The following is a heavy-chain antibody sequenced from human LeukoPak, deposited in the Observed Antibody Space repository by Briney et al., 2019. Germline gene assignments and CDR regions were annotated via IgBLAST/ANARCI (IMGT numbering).Heavy chain of an antibody. D-gene: IGHD3-3*01. V-gene: IGHV1-24*01. CDR1: GYTLTELS. CDR2: FDPEDGET. Sequence: ASVKVSCKVSGYTLTELSMHWVRQAPGKGLEWMGGFDPEDGETIYAQKFQGRVTMTEDTSTDTAYMELSSLRSEDTAVYYCATDINDDFWRGYYGFDYWGQGTLVTVSS. CDR3: ATDINDDFWRGYYGFDY. J-gene: IGHJ4*02.